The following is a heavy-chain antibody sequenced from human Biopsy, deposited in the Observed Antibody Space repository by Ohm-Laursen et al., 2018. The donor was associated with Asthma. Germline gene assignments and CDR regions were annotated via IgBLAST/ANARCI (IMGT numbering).Heavy chain of an antibody. CDR1: GYTFIGCH. CDR2: INPNSGGT. V-gene: IGHV1-2*05. CDR3: ARGQKSAGDRWFDP. J-gene: IGHJ5*02. Sequence: SVKVSCKASGYTFIGCHIHWMRQAPGQGLEWTGRINPNSGGTNYAQKFQGRVTMTRDTSISTAYMEVSRLRSDDTVVYYCARGQKSAGDRWFDPWGQGTLVTVSS. D-gene: IGHD6-13*01.